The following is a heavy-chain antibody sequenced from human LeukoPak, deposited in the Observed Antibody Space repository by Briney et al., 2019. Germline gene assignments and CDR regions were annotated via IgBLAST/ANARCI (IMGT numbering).Heavy chain of an antibody. CDR3: ARDPTGYCSSTSCYIYYYMDV. Sequence: GASVKVSCKASGGTFSSYTISWVRQAPGQGLEWMGRIIPILGIANYAQKFQGRVTITADKSTSTAYMELSSLRSEDTAVYYGARDPTGYCSSTSCYIYYYMDVWGKGTTVTVSS. D-gene: IGHD2-2*02. J-gene: IGHJ6*03. CDR2: IIPILGIA. V-gene: IGHV1-69*04. CDR1: GGTFSSYT.